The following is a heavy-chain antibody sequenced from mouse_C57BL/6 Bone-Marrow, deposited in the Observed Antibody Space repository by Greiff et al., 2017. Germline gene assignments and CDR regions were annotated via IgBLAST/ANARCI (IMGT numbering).Heavy chain of an antibody. CDR1: GYAFSSYW. V-gene: IGHV1-80*01. J-gene: IGHJ4*01. D-gene: IGHD1-1*01. Sequence: VQLQESGAELVKPGASVKISCKASGYAFSSYWMNWVKQRPGKGLEWIGQIYPGDGDTNYNGKFKGKATLTANKSSSTAYMQLSSLTSEDSAVYFCARLILRYNAMDYWGQGTSVTVSA. CDR2: IYPGDGDT. CDR3: ARLILRYNAMDY.